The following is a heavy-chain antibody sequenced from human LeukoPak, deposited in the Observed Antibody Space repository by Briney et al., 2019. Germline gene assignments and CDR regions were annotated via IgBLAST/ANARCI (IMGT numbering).Heavy chain of an antibody. Sequence: PGGSLRLSCGTSGFTLSTYSMNWVRQAPGKGLEWVSVIYSGGSTYYADSVKGRFTISRDNSKNTLYLQMNSLRAEDTAVYYCARLRRLWFGELGWFDPWGQGTLVTVSS. J-gene: IGHJ5*02. D-gene: IGHD3-10*01. CDR2: IYSGGST. CDR1: GFTLSTYS. CDR3: ARLRRLWFGELGWFDP. V-gene: IGHV3-53*01.